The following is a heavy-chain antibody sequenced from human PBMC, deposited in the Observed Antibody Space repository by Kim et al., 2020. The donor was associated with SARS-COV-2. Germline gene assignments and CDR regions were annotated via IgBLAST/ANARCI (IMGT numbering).Heavy chain of an antibody. V-gene: IGHV3-30*18. CDR1: GFTFSSYG. CDR2: ISYDGSNK. D-gene: IGHD6-13*01. CDR3: AKGLYSSSWGSYYSGMDV. Sequence: GGSLRLSCAASGFTFSSYGMHWVRQAPGKGLEWVAVISYDGSNKYYADSVKGRFTISRDNSKNTLYLQMNSLRAEDTAVYYCAKGLYSSSWGSYYSGMDV. J-gene: IGHJ6*01.